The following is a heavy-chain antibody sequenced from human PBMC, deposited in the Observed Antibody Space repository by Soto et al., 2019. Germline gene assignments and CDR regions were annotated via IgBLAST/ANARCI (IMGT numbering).Heavy chain of an antibody. D-gene: IGHD3-22*01. Sequence: EVQLVESGGGLVKPGGSLRLSCAASGFTFSSYSMNWVRQAPGKGLEWVSSISSSSSYIYYADSVKGRFTIARDNAKNSLYRQMNSLRAEDTAVYYCARRDSSGYYGSLGCDYWGQGTLVTVSS. CDR2: ISSSSSYI. V-gene: IGHV3-21*01. CDR1: GFTFSSYS. CDR3: ARRDSSGYYGSLGCDY. J-gene: IGHJ4*02.